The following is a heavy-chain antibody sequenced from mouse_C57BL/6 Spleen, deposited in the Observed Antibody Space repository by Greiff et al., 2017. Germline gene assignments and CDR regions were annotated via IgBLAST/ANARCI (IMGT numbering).Heavy chain of an antibody. V-gene: IGHV8-12*01. J-gene: IGHJ2*01. CDR3: ARDYGGSYGYYFDY. CDR1: RFSLSTAGLG. D-gene: IGHD1-1*01. CDR2: IYWDDDN. Sequence: VTLKESGPGILQSSQTLSMTCSFSRFSLSTAGLGVSWIRQPSGKGLEWLAHIYWDDDNRYNPSLKSRLTISKDTSRNQVFLKITSVDTADTATYYCARDYGGSYGYYFDYWGQGTTLTVSS.